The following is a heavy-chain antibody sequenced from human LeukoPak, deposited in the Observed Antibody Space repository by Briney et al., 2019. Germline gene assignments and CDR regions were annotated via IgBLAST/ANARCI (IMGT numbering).Heavy chain of an antibody. CDR1: SYSISGGYY. CDR3: ARDLSSGYYYVDY. CDR2: IYHSGIS. V-gene: IGHV4-38-2*02. Sequence: SETLSLTCSVSSYSISGGYYWGWIRQPPGKGLEWIGSIYHSGISYYNPSLRSRVTISADMSKNQFSLKLSSVTAADTAVYYCARDLSSGYYYVDYWGQGTLVTVSS. J-gene: IGHJ4*02. D-gene: IGHD3-22*01.